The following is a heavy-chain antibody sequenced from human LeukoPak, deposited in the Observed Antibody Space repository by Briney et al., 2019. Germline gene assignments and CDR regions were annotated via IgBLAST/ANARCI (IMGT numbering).Heavy chain of an antibody. V-gene: IGHV3-23*01. CDR3: AKDLSLLFH. D-gene: IGHD2-21*02. CDR1: GFSFSNDA. Sequence: GGSLRLSCAASGFSFSNDAMSWVRQAPGKGLEWVSSIIASGDSTYYADSVRGRFTISRDNSKNTLYLQMNSLRAEDAAVYYCAKDLSLLFHWGQGTLVTVSS. CDR2: IIASGDST. J-gene: IGHJ4*02.